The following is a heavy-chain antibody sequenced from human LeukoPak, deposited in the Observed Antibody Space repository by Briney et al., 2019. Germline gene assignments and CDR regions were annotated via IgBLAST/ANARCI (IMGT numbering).Heavy chain of an antibody. D-gene: IGHD3-22*01. CDR1: GFTFSSYW. V-gene: IGHV3-48*04. J-gene: IGHJ4*02. CDR2: ISSSGSTI. CDR3: ARDYYDSSGYPFWEY. Sequence: PGGSLRLSCAASGFTFSSYWMSWVRQAPGKGLEWVSYISSSGSTIYYADSVKGRFTISRDNAKNSLYLQMNSLRAEDTAVYYCARDYYDSSGYPFWEYWGQGTLVTVSS.